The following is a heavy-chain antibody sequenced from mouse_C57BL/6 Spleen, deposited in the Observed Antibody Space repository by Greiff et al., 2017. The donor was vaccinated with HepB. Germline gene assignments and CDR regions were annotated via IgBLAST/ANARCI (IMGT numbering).Heavy chain of an antibody. J-gene: IGHJ3*01. CDR2: ISYDGSN. V-gene: IGHV3-6*01. CDR1: GYSITSGYY. CDR3: ANDYYGSSWGAY. D-gene: IGHD1-1*01. Sequence: EVQVVESGPGLVKPSQSLSLTCSVTGYSITSGYYWNWIRQFPGNKLEWMGYISYDGSNNYNPSLKNRISITRDTSKNQFFLKLNSVTTEDTATYYCANDYYGSSWGAYWGQGTLVTVSA.